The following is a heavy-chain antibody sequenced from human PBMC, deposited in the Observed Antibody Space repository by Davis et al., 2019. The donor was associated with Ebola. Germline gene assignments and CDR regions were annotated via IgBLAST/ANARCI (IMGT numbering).Heavy chain of an antibody. CDR1: GFTFGDYA. V-gene: IGHV4-34*01. J-gene: IGHJ4*02. CDR3: ARAQISSGWGVVDY. Sequence: ESLKISCTASGFTFGDYAMSWVRQPPGKGLEWIGEINHSGSTNYNPSLKSRVTISVDTSKNQFSLKLSSVTAADTAVYYCARAQISSGWGVVDYWGQGTLVTVSS. D-gene: IGHD6-19*01. CDR2: INHSGST.